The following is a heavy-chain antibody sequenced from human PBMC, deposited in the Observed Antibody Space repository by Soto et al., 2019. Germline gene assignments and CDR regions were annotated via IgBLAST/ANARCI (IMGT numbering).Heavy chain of an antibody. CDR3: AREVCFYYSMDV. CDR1: GGTFRSYA. D-gene: IGHD2-15*01. CDR2: IIPVFGTP. J-gene: IGHJ6*02. V-gene: IGHV1-69*13. Sequence: GASVKVSCKASGGTFRSYAINWVRQAPGHGLEWVGGIIPVFGTPNNAQKFQGRVTITADESTSTASMELSSLRSDDTAVYYCAREVCFYYSMDVSGPGTTVTVFS.